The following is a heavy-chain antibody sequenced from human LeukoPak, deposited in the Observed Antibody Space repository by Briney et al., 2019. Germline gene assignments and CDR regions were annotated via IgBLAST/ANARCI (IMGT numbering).Heavy chain of an antibody. CDR1: GYIFTNYG. CDR2: INPSGGST. V-gene: IGHV1-46*01. Sequence: ASVKVSCKASGYIFTNYGLTWVRQAPGQGLEWMGIINPSGGSTSYAQKFQGRVTMTRDTSTSTVYMELSSLRSEDTAVYYCAREGTYYYGSGSSDNWFDPWGQGTLVTVSS. D-gene: IGHD3-10*01. CDR3: AREGTYYYGSGSSDNWFDP. J-gene: IGHJ5*02.